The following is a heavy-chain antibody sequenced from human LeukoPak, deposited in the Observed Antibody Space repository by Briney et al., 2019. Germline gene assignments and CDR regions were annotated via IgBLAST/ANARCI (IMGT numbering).Heavy chain of an antibody. CDR3: TTGYTTFHH. CDR1: GITFSNAG. J-gene: IGHJ1*01. Sequence: GGSLRLSRAASGITFSNAGMDWVRQAPGKGLEWGGRFRAKTDGGTTDYAAPVTGRFTISSDDSNNTLYLQTNSLKTEDTAVYYCTTGYTTFHHWGQGTLVTVSS. D-gene: IGHD1-14*01. CDR2: FRAKTDGGTT. V-gene: IGHV3-15*01.